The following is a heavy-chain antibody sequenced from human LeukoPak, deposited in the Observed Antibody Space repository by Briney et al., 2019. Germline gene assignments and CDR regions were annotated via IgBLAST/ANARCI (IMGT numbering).Heavy chain of an antibody. CDR3: ARDPEANWAFFDY. J-gene: IGHJ4*02. CDR2: INPSGGST. V-gene: IGHV1-46*01. CDR1: GYTFTSYY. Sequence: ASVKVSCKASGYTFTSYYIHWVRQAPGQGLEWMGVINPSGGSTTYAQKFQGRVSMTRDTSTSTVYMDLSSLRSEDTAVYYCARDPEANWAFFDYWGQGTLVNVSS. D-gene: IGHD1-26*01.